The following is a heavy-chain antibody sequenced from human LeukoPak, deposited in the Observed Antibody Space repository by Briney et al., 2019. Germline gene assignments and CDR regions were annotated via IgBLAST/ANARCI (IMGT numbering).Heavy chain of an antibody. CDR3: VAWGNSGNS. CDR2: ISSDVSYT. D-gene: IGHD1-26*01. Sequence: GGSLRLSCAASGFTFSNYWMYWVRQAPGKGLVWVSRISSDVSYTSYADSVKGRFTITRDNAKNTLYLQMNGLRAEDTAVYYCVAWGNSGNSWGQGTMVIVSS. V-gene: IGHV3-74*01. J-gene: IGHJ3*01. CDR1: GFTFSNYW.